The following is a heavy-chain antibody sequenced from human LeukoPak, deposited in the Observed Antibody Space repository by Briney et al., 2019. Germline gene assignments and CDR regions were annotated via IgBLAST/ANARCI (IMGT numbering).Heavy chain of an antibody. D-gene: IGHD3-22*01. CDR3: AKMPTDYYDSSGYYPPYFDY. Sequence: PGGSLRLSCAASGFTFPNYVMSWVRQAPGKGLEWVSAISGSGGNTYYADSVKGRFTISRDNSKNTLYLQMNSLRAEDTAVYYCAKMPTDYYDSSGYYPPYFDYWGQGTLVTVSS. CDR1: GFTFPNYV. V-gene: IGHV3-23*01. J-gene: IGHJ4*02. CDR2: ISGSGGNT.